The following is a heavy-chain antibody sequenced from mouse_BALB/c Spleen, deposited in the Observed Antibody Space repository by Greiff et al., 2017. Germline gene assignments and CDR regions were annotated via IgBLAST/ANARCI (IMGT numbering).Heavy chain of an antibody. D-gene: IGHD4-1*02. Sequence: QVQLQQSGAELARPGASVKLSCKASGYTFTSYTMHWVKQRPGQGLEWIGYINPSSGYTNYNQKFKDKATLTADKSSSTAYMQLSSLSSEDSAVYYCARSTGTLYLDVWGAGTTVTVSS. J-gene: IGHJ1*01. CDR1: GYTFTSYT. CDR3: ARSTGTLYLDV. CDR2: INPSSGYT. V-gene: IGHV1-4*01.